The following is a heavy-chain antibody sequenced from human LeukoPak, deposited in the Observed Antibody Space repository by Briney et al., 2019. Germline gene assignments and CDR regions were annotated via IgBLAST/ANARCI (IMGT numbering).Heavy chain of an antibody. D-gene: IGHD3-22*01. Sequence: PSETLSLTCTVSGGSFSSGDYSWNWIRQPAGQGLEWIGRLFNSGTTNYNPSLKSRVTISGDTSNNQFSLNLTSVTAADTAVYFCARTSITMIANWFDPWGQGTLVTVSS. CDR1: GGSFSSGDYS. J-gene: IGHJ5*02. CDR3: ARTSITMIANWFDP. V-gene: IGHV4-61*02. CDR2: LFNSGTT.